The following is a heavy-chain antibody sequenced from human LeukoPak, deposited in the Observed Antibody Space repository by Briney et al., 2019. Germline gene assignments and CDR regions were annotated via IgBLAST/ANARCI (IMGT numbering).Heavy chain of an antibody. CDR3: ARDHKGRTGDWFWYFDL. D-gene: IGHD3/OR15-3a*01. CDR1: GFTVSSNY. V-gene: IGHV3-53*01. CDR2: MYRGGST. J-gene: IGHJ2*01. Sequence: PGGSLRLSCAASGFTVSSNYMSWVRQAPGKGLEWVSVMYRGGSTYYTNSVKGRFTISRDNSKNTLYLQMNNLRGEDTAVYYCARDHKGRTGDWFWYFDLWGRGTLVTVSS.